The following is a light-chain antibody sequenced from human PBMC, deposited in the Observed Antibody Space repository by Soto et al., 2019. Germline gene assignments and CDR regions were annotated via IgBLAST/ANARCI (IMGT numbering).Light chain of an antibody. CDR3: QQSSSLPPGFT. CDR2: DAS. Sequence: DIQMTQSPLTVSATVGDRVTLTCRASQRIRSWVAWYQQKAGKAPKLVVHDASILESGVPSRFSGTGSGSEFTLTISSLQPDDSATYYCQQSSSLPPGFTFGPGTTVDIK. V-gene: IGKV1-5*01. CDR1: QRIRSW. J-gene: IGKJ3*01.